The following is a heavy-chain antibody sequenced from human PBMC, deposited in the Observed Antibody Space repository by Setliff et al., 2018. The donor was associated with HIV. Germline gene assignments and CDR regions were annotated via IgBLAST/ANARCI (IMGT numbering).Heavy chain of an antibody. J-gene: IGHJ4*02. Sequence: ETLSLTCSVSGDAISPYYWSWIRQPPGKGLEWIGYFANDGSTNYNPPLKSRLSISVDTSKNEVSLKLTSVTAADTAMYYCTRHLPVYYGSGVSYYFDYWGQGILVTVSS. V-gene: IGHV4-59*08. CDR3: TRHLPVYYGSGVSYYFDY. D-gene: IGHD3-10*01. CDR2: FANDGST. CDR1: GDAISPYY.